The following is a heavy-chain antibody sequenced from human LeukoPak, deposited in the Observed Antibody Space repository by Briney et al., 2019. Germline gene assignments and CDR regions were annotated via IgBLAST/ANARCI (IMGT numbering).Heavy chain of an antibody. V-gene: IGHV1-69*13. CDR3: ARGRRNYYDSSGYYYLLYFDY. Sequence: SVKVSCKASGGTFSSYAISWVRQAPRQGLEWMGGIIPIFGTANYAQKFQGRVTITADESTSTAYMELSSLRSEDTAVYYCARGRRNYYDSSGYYYLLYFDYWGQGTLVTVSS. CDR1: GGTFSSYA. D-gene: IGHD3-22*01. J-gene: IGHJ4*02. CDR2: IIPIFGTA.